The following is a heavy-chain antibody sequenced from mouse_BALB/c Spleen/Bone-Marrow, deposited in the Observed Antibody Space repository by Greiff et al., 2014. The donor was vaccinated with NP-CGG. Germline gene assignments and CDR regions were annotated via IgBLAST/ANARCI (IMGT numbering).Heavy chain of an antibody. CDR3: TRRGNWAWFGY. J-gene: IGHJ3*01. V-gene: IGHV1S16*01. CDR1: GYTFTSYY. D-gene: IGHD4-1*01. Sequence: VQLQQSGAELVKPGASVKLSCKASGYTFTSYYMYWVKQRPGQGLEWIGEINPSNGGTNFNEKFKSKATLTVDKSSSTAYMQLSSLTSEDSAVYYCTRRGNWAWFGYWGQGTLVTVSA. CDR2: INPSNGGT.